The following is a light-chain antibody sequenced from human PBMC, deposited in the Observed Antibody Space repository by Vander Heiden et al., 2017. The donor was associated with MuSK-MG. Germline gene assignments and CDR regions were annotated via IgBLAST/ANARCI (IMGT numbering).Light chain of an antibody. CDR2: SNN. CDR3: VSCDDSLNGRVV. CDR1: SSNIGRNT. V-gene: IGLV1-44*01. J-gene: IGLJ2*01. Sequence: GQRVPISCSGSSSNIGRNTVNWYQQLPGTAPNLLIYSNNQRPSRVPDRSSGSNAGTSAPLAIRVLQAEEEADYYCVSCDDSLNGRVVFGGGTKLTVL.